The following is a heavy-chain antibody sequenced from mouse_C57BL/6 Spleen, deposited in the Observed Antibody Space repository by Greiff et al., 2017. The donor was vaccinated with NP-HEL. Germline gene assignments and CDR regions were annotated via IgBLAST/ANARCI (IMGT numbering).Heavy chain of an antibody. D-gene: IGHD2-12*01. Sequence: VKLMESGAELARPGASVKLSCKASGYTFTSYGISWVKQRTGQGLEWIGEIYPRSGNTYYNEKFKGKATLTADKSSSTAYMELRSLTSEDSAVYFCARGDYYSPFDYWGQGTTLTVSS. V-gene: IGHV1-81*01. J-gene: IGHJ2*01. CDR3: ARGDYYSPFDY. CDR1: GYTFTSYG. CDR2: IYPRSGNT.